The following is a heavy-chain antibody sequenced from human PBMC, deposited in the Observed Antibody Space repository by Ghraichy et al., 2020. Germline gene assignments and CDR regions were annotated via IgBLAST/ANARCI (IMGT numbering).Heavy chain of an antibody. D-gene: IGHD6-19*01. CDR1: GFTVSSNY. CDR3: AGDSIAVAPVPEALGY. CDR2: IYSGGST. V-gene: IGHV3-53*01. Sequence: GGSLRLSCAASGFTVSSNYMSWVRQAPGKGLEWVSVIYSGGSTYYADSVKGRFTISRDNSKNTLYLQMNSLRAEDTAVYYCAGDSIAVAPVPEALGYWGQGTLVTVSS. J-gene: IGHJ4*02.